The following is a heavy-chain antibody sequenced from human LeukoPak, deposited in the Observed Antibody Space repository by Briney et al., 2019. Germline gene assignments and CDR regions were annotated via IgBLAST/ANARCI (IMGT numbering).Heavy chain of an antibody. J-gene: IGHJ4*02. Sequence: GSLSLSCPVSGFAFSGYAMSWVRPAPGKGPEWVSSIGARGDVTYSADSVKARFTISRDNSETTLFLQMNSLRAEDTAVYYCAKVHYTASFPGSFPGRNYFDSWGQGTLVTVSS. CDR2: IGARGDVT. V-gene: IGHV3-23*01. CDR3: AKVHYTASFPGSFPGRNYFDS. CDR1: GFAFSGYA. D-gene: IGHD1-26*01.